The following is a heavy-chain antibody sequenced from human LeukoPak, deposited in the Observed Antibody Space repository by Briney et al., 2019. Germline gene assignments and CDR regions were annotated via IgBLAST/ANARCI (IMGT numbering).Heavy chain of an antibody. Sequence: GGSLRLSCAASRVTFTSYFMGWVRQAPGKGLEWVANIKQDGSEINYVASVKGRFTISRDNARNSLYLQMNSLRAEDTAVYYCTRDVFRGPADWAQGTLVTVSS. CDR1: RVTFTSYF. CDR3: TRDVFRGPAD. CDR2: IKQDGSEI. J-gene: IGHJ4*02. D-gene: IGHD2-21*01. V-gene: IGHV3-7*01.